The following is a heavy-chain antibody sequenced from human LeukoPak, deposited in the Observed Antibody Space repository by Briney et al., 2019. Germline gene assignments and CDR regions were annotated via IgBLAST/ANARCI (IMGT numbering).Heavy chain of an antibody. J-gene: IGHJ5*02. Sequence: GASVKVSCKASGYTFTDYYMHWVQQAPGKGLEWMGLVDPEDGETIYAEKFQGRVTITADTSTDTAYMELSSLRSEDTAVYYCARAGEYYDSSGYYSGRFDPWGQGTLVTVSS. CDR2: VDPEDGET. CDR1: GYTFTDYY. V-gene: IGHV1-69-2*01. D-gene: IGHD3-22*01. CDR3: ARAGEYYDSSGYYSGRFDP.